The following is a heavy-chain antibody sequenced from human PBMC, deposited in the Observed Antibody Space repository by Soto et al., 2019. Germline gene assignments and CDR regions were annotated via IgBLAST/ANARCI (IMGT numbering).Heavy chain of an antibody. D-gene: IGHD3-10*01. CDR3: ASKEGNYYGSGSPPFSGAFDI. V-gene: IGHV1-2*02. CDR2: INPNSGGT. CDR1: GYTFTGYY. Sequence: ASVKVSCKASGYTFTGYYMHWVRQAPGQGLEWMGWINPNSGGTNYAQKFQGRVTMTRDTSISTAYMELSRLRSDDTAVYYCASKEGNYYGSGSPPFSGAFDIWGPGTMVTVS. J-gene: IGHJ3*02.